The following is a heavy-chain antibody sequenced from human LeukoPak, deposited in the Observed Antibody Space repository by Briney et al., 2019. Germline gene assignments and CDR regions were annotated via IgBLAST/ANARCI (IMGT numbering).Heavy chain of an antibody. D-gene: IGHD1-26*01. CDR1: GFTSSDYG. V-gene: IGHV3-30*02. J-gene: IGHJ4*02. Sequence: GGSLRLSCAASGFTSSDYGMHGDRQAPGKGLEWVAFIWFDGRNIYYADSVKGRFTISRDKSRNTLYLQMNSLSAEDTAVYYCAKGYNGSQYCLDLWGQQHLVLVSS. CDR2: IWFDGRNI. CDR3: AKGYNGSQYCLDL.